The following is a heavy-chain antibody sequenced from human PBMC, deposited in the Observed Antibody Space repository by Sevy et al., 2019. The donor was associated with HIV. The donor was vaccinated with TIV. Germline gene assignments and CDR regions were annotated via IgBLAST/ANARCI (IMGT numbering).Heavy chain of an antibody. CDR2: IIPIFGTA. D-gene: IGHD6-19*01. Sequence: ASVKDSCKASGGTFSSYAISWVRQAPGQGLEWMGGIIPIFGTANYAQKFQGRVTITADESTSTAYMELSSLRSEDTAVYYCASGYSSGWYNYWGQGTLVTVSS. V-gene: IGHV1-69*13. CDR1: GGTFSSYA. J-gene: IGHJ4*02. CDR3: ASGYSSGWYNY.